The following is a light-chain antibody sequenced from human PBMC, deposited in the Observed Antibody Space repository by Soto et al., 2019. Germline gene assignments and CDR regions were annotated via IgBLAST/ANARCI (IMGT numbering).Light chain of an antibody. CDR1: SSDVGGYNY. CDR3: CSYAGSYKWV. CDR2: DVT. V-gene: IGLV2-11*01. Sequence: QSALTQPRSVSGSPRQSVTISCTGTSSDVGGYNYVSWYQQHPGKAPKLTIYDVTKRPSGVPDRFSGSKSGNTASLTISGLQADDEADYYCCSYAGSYKWVFGGGTKLTVL. J-gene: IGLJ3*02.